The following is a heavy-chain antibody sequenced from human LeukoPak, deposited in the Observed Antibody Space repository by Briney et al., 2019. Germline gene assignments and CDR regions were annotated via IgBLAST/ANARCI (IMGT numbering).Heavy chain of an antibody. J-gene: IGHJ6*02. D-gene: IGHD3-10*01. V-gene: IGHV4-34*01. CDR1: GGSISSGGYY. Sequence: SETLSLTCAVSGGSISSGGYYWSWIRQPPGKGLEWIGEINHSGSTNYNPSLKSRVTIPVDTSKNQFSPKLSSVTAADTAVYYCARGFPHSRMVRGVNYYYGMDVWGQGTTVTVSS. CDR2: INHSGST. CDR3: ARGFPHSRMVRGVNYYYGMDV.